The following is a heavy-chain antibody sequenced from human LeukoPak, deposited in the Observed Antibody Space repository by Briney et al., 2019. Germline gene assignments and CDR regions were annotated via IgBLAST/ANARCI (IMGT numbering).Heavy chain of an antibody. Sequence: ASVKVSCKASGGTFSSYAISWVRQAPGQGLEWMGGISPIFGTANYAQKVQGRFTITADKSTSTAYMELSSLRSEDTAVYYCACGSSSGYYYSYMDVWGKGTTVTVSS. D-gene: IGHD1-26*01. V-gene: IGHV1-69*06. J-gene: IGHJ6*03. CDR3: ACGSSSGYYYSYMDV. CDR2: ISPIFGTA. CDR1: GGTFSSYA.